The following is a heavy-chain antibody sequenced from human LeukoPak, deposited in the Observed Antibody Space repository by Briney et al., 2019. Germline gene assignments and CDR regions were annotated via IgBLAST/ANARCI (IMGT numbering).Heavy chain of an antibody. Sequence: SETLSLTCTVSGGSISSYYWSWIRQPPGKGLEWIGHIYHSGSTNYNPSLKSRVTMSVDTSKNQFSLRLRSVTAADTAVYYCARQIASAGTAGFDFWGQGALVTVSS. CDR2: IYHSGST. CDR3: ARQIASAGTAGFDF. J-gene: IGHJ4*02. V-gene: IGHV4-59*12. D-gene: IGHD6-13*01. CDR1: GGSISSYY.